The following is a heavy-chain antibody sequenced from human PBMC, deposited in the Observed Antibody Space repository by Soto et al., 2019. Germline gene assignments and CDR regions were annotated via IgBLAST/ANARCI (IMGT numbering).Heavy chain of an antibody. CDR2: ISGYNGNT. D-gene: IGHD3-3*02. J-gene: IGHJ4*02. CDR3: ARGIVGRGEMAAVLSDY. Sequence: QVQLVQSGAEVKRPGASVKVYCKASGYDFTNWGLSWVRQAPGQGPEWMGWISGYNGNTNYAQKFQGRVTMTTDTFTTTGYMELWGLTSDDTAVYYCARGIVGRGEMAAVLSDYWGQGTLVTVSS. CDR1: GYDFTNWG. V-gene: IGHV1-18*01.